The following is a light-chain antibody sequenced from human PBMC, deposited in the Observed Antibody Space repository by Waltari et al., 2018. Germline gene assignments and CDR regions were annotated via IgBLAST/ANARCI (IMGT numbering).Light chain of an antibody. Sequence: SYELTQPPSVSVSPGPTATINCSGERFGIKDASWYQQMPGKSPVVVIYEDMNRPSGLPERFSGSRSGNTVTLTISWTQAVDEADYYCQAWEAFGGGTKLTVL. CDR1: RFGIKD. CDR2: EDM. J-gene: IGLJ3*02. V-gene: IGLV3-1*01. CDR3: QAWEA.